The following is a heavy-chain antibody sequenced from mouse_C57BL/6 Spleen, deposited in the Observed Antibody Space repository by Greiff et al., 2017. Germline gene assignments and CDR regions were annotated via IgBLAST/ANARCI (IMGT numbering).Heavy chain of an antibody. CDR2: ISGGGGNT. CDR1: GFTFSSYT. J-gene: IGHJ2*01. V-gene: IGHV5-9*01. Sequence: EVMLVESGGGLVKPGGSLKLSCAASGFTFSSYTMSWVRQTPEKRLEWVATISGGGGNTYYPDSVKGRFTISRDNAKNTLYLQMSSLRSEDTALYYCARRLQYYFDYWGQGTTLTVSS. D-gene: IGHD2-4*01. CDR3: ARRLQYYFDY.